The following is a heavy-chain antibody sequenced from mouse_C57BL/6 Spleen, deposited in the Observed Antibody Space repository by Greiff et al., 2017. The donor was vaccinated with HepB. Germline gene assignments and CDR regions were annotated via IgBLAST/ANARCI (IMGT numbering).Heavy chain of an antibody. J-gene: IGHJ1*03. Sequence: EVMLVESGGGLVKPGGSLKLSCAASGFTFSDYGMHWVRQAPEKGLEWVAYISSGSSTIYYADTVKGRFTISRDNAKNTLFLQMTSLRSEDTAMYYCARGGWLLPQDVWGTGTTVTVSS. CDR3: ARGGWLLPQDV. D-gene: IGHD2-3*01. V-gene: IGHV5-17*01. CDR2: ISSGSSTI. CDR1: GFTFSDYG.